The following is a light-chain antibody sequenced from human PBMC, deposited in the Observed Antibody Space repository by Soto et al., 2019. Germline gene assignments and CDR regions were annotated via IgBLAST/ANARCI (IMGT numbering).Light chain of an antibody. CDR3: QQSYSTPPT. J-gene: IGKJ1*01. Sequence: DIQMTQSPSSLSASVGDRVTITCRASQSISSYLNWYQQKPGKAPNLLIYAASSLQSGVPSRFSGSGSGTDFTLTISSLQPEDFAIYYCQQSYSTPPTFGQGTKVETK. CDR1: QSISSY. CDR2: AAS. V-gene: IGKV1-39*01.